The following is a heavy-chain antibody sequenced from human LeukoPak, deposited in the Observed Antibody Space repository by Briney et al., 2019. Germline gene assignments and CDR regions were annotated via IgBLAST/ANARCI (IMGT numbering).Heavy chain of an antibody. D-gene: IGHD6-13*01. CDR2: INAGNGNT. Sequence: ASVKVSCKASGYTFTSYAMHWVRQAPGQRLEWMGWINAGNGNTKYSQKFQGRVTITRDTSASTAYMELSSLRSEDTAVYYCARVYNSSWYVLPYDYWGQGTLVTVSS. J-gene: IGHJ4*02. CDR1: GYTFTSYA. CDR3: ARVYNSSWYVLPYDY. V-gene: IGHV1-3*01.